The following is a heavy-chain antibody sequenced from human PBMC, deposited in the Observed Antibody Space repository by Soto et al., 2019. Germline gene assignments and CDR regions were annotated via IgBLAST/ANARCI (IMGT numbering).Heavy chain of an antibody. CDR1: GGSSSSGGYY. D-gene: IGHD3-10*01. CDR2: IYYSGNT. Sequence: QVQLQESGPGLVKPSQTLSLTCIVSGGSSSSGGYYWSWIRQHPGKGLEWIGSIYYSGNTYNHPSLKSRVTISVDTSKHQFSLKLSSVTAADTAVYYFARDRGGGAFDIWGQWTMVTVSS. CDR3: ARDRGGGAFDI. V-gene: IGHV4-31*03. J-gene: IGHJ3*02.